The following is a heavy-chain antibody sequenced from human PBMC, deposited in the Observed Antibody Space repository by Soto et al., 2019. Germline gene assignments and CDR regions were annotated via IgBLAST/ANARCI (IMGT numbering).Heavy chain of an antibody. J-gene: IGHJ4*02. Sequence: SXKVSCKASGYTXTGYYMNLVRQAPGQGLEWMGWINPNSCGTNYEQKFQGMVTITRDTSIITAYMELSRLISYDTAVYYCAREVDSIAALYFDYWGQGTLGTVSS. V-gene: IGHV1-2*02. CDR3: AREVDSIAALYFDY. CDR1: GYTXTGYY. CDR2: INPNSCGT. D-gene: IGHD6-6*01.